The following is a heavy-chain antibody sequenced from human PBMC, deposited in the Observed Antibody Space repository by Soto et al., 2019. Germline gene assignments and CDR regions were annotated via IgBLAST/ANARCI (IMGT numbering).Heavy chain of an antibody. V-gene: IGHV3-48*02. D-gene: IGHD3-16*01. CDR1: GFTFTSYS. CDR3: AREMGACSDSSCYPGPYDS. Sequence: GGSLRLSCAASGFTFTSYSMNWVRQAPGQGLEWVSYITSKSATIKYADSVKGRFTVSRDNAKNSLYLQLNSLRDEDTAVYYCAREMGACSDSSCYPGPYDSWGQGTLVTVSS. J-gene: IGHJ5*02. CDR2: ITSKSATI.